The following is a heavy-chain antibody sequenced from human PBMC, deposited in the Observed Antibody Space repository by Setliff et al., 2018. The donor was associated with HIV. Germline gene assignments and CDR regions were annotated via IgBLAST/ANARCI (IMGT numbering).Heavy chain of an antibody. J-gene: IGHJ4*02. CDR3: ARRGSYRGSYAFDY. D-gene: IGHD3-16*02. Sequence: WASVKVSCKASGYIFVNFKIHWVRQSPGQGLEWMGMVNPTGGTTYIEKLRGRVTMTTDTSTSSSYMELSNLTSDDTAVYYCARRGSYRGSYAFDYWGQGTPVTVSS. CDR2: VNPTGGT. CDR1: GYIFVNFK. V-gene: IGHV1-46*04.